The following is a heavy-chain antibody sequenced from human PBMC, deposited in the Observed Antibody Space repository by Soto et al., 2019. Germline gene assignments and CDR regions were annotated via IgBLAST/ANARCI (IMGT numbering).Heavy chain of an antibody. CDR2: ISYDGSNK. J-gene: IGHJ6*02. D-gene: IGHD3-9*01. V-gene: IGHV3-30-3*01. CDR3: ARDRGNYDILTGSHYDYYAMDV. CDR1: GFTFSSYA. Sequence: QVQLVESGGGVVQPGRSLRLSCAASGFTFSSYAMHWVRQTPGKGLEWVAVISYDGSNKYYADSVKGRFTISRDNSKNTLYLQMNSLRAEDTAVYYCARDRGNYDILTGSHYDYYAMDVWGQGTTVTVSS.